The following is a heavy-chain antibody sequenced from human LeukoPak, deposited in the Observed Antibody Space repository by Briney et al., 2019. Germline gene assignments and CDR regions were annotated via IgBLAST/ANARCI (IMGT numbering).Heavy chain of an antibody. V-gene: IGHV3-48*03. D-gene: IGHD4-23*01. CDR3: ARDQGGNLPWAAFDI. CDR1: GFTFSSYE. CDR2: ISSSGSTI. Sequence: GGSLRLSCAASGFTFSSYEMNWVRQAPGKGLEWVSYISSSGSTIYYADPMKGRFTISRDNAKNSLYLQMNSLRAEDTAVYYCARDQGGNLPWAAFDIWGQGTMVTVSS. J-gene: IGHJ3*02.